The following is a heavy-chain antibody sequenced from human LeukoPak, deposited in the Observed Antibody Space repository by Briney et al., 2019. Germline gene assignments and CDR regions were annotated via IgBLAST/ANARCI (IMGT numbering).Heavy chain of an antibody. J-gene: IGHJ4*02. V-gene: IGHV4-34*01. CDR3: ARGWILGPCFDY. CDR2: INHSGST. CDR1: GGSFSGYY. Sequence: SETLSLTCAVYGGSFSGYYWSWIRQPPGKGLEWIGEINHSGSTNYNPSLKSRVTISVDTSKNQFSLKLSSVTAADTAVYYCARGWILGPCFDYWGQGTLVTVSS. D-gene: IGHD2-2*03.